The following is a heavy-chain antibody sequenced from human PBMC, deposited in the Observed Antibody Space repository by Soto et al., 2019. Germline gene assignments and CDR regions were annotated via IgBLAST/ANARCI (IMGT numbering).Heavy chain of an antibody. CDR2: MNPNSGNT. CDR3: ARVFGGGGYDLYYYYYMDV. J-gene: IGHJ6*03. D-gene: IGHD5-12*01. CDR1: GYTFTSYD. Sequence: ASVKVSCKASGYTFTSYDINWVRQATGQGLEWMGWMNPNSGNTGYAQKFQGRVTMTRNTSISTAYMELSSLRSEDTAVYYCARVFGGGGYDLYYYYYMDVWGKGTTVTVSS. V-gene: IGHV1-8*01.